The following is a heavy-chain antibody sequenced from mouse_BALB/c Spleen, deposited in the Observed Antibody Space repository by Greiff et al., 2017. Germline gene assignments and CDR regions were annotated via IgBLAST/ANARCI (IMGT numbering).Heavy chain of an antibody. CDR3: ARHGDTGAMDY. CDR1: GYTFTSYW. J-gene: IGHJ4*01. V-gene: IGHV14-3*02. Sequence: VQLQQPGAELVKPGASVKMSCKASGYTFTSYWMHWVKQRPGQGLEWIGTIDPANGNTKYDPKFQGKATITADTSSNTAYLQLSSLTSEDTAVYYCARHGDTGAMDYWGQGTSVTVSS. D-gene: IGHD2-13*01. CDR2: IDPANGNT.